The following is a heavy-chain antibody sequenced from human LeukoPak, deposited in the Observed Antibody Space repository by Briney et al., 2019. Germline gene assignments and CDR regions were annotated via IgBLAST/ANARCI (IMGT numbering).Heavy chain of an antibody. D-gene: IGHD3-10*01. Sequence: GGSLRLSCAASGFTFSTYWMSWVRQAPGKGLEWVANINQDGSEKYYVDSMKGRFTISRDNAKNSLYLQMNSLRAEDTAVYHCARVYYYASGYYYMDVWGKGTTVTVFS. CDR3: ARVYYYASGYYYMDV. J-gene: IGHJ6*03. CDR2: INQDGSEK. V-gene: IGHV3-7*01. CDR1: GFTFSTYW.